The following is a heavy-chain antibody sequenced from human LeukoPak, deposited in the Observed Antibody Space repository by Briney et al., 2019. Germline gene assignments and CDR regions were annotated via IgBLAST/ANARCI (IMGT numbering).Heavy chain of an antibody. D-gene: IGHD5-24*01. CDR2: INPNSGGT. J-gene: IGHJ4*02. Sequence: GASVKVSCKASGYTFTSHYMHWVRQAPGQGLEWMGRINPNSGGTNYAQKFQGRGTMTRDTSISTAYMELSRLRSDDTAVYYCARGDGYNYGYWGQGTLVTVSS. CDR1: GYTFTSHY. V-gene: IGHV1-2*06. CDR3: ARGDGYNYGY.